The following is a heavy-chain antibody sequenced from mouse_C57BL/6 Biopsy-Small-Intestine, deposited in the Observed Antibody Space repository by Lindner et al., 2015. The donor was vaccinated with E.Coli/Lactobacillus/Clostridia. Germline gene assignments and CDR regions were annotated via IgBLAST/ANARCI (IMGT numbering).Heavy chain of an antibody. CDR3: ARSYYDYLDY. J-gene: IGHJ2*01. Sequence: VQLQESGPELVKPGASVKISCKASGFSFTGYYMNWVKQSPEKSLEWIGEINPGTGGTTYNQKFKAKATLTVDKSSSTAYMQLKSLTSEDSAVYYCARSYYDYLDYWGQGTTLTVSS. D-gene: IGHD2-4*01. CDR2: INPGTGGT. CDR1: GFSFTGYY. V-gene: IGHV1-42*01.